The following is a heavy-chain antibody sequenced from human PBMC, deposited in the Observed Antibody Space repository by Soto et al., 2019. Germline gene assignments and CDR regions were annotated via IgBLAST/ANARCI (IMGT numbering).Heavy chain of an antibody. Sequence: QVKLVQSGAEVKKPGSSVTVSCKASGGTFSRYAISWERQAPGQGLEWMGGIIPIFGTGNYVQKFQGRVTITADESTSTAYMELSSLSSEDTAVYYCSPGGGSFDPWGQGTLVTVSS. CDR1: GGTFSRYA. CDR2: IIPIFGTG. CDR3: SPGGGSFDP. D-gene: IGHD3-16*01. V-gene: IGHV1-69*01. J-gene: IGHJ5*02.